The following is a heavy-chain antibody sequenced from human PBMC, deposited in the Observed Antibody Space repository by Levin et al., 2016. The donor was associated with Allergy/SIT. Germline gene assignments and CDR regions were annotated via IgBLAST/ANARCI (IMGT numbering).Heavy chain of an antibody. D-gene: IGHD6-19*01. V-gene: IGHV3-23*01. Sequence: WIRQPPGKGLEWVSGISGSGGSTYYADSVKGRFTISRDNSKNTLYLQMNSLRAEDTAVYYCAKGQQWLVDAFDIWGQGTMVTVSS. J-gene: IGHJ3*02. CDR2: ISGSGGST. CDR3: AKGQQWLVDAFDI.